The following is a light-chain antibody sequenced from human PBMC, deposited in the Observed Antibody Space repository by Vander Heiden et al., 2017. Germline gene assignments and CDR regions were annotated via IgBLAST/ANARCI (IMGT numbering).Light chain of an antibody. J-gene: IGKJ4*01. V-gene: IGKV3-11*01. Sequence: EVVLTQSQATLSLSPGERAILSCRASQSISNNLAWYQQKPGQAPRLLISDASDRDTGIPVRFSGSGSGTDFTLTISSREQEDFAVYYCQQRGNWPPITFGRGTQVDIK. CDR3: QQRGNWPPIT. CDR2: DAS. CDR1: QSISNN.